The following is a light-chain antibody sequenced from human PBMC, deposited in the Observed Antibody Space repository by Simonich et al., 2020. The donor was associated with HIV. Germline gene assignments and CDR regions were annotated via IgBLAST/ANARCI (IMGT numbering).Light chain of an antibody. J-gene: IGLJ3*02. Sequence: QSALTQPASVSGSPGQSITISCTGTSSDVGVYNYVSWYQQHPGKAPKLLIYDVSNRPSGVSNRFSGSKSANTASLTISGLQAEDEADYYCTSYTSSSLWVFGGGTKLTVL. CDR1: SSDVGVYNY. CDR2: DVS. CDR3: TSYTSSSLWV. V-gene: IGLV2-14*03.